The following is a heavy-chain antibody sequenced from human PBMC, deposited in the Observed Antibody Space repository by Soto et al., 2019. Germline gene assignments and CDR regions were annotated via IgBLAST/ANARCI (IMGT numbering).Heavy chain of an antibody. Sequence: ASVKVSCKASGYTFTSYGISWVRQAPGQGLEWMGWISAYNGNTNYAQKLQGRVTMTTDTSTSTAYMELRSLRSDDTAVYYCARDPPQHYYDILPGYYSPPYYYYGMDVWGQGTTVTVSS. J-gene: IGHJ6*02. CDR3: ARDPPQHYYDILPGYYSPPYYYYGMDV. D-gene: IGHD3-9*01. V-gene: IGHV1-18*04. CDR1: GYTFTSYG. CDR2: ISAYNGNT.